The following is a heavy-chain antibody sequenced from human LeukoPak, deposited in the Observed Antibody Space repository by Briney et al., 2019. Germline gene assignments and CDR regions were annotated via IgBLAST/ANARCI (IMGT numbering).Heavy chain of an antibody. CDR1: GFTFSSYA. CDR2: ISDSGGST. J-gene: IGHJ5*02. D-gene: IGHD3-22*01. V-gene: IGHV3-23*01. CDR3: AKDGPGTYYYDSSGLS. Sequence: GGSLRLSCAASGFTFSSYAMRWVRQAPGKGLEWVSAISDSGGSTYYADSVKGRFTISRDNSKNTLYLQMNSLRAEDTAVYYCAKDGPGTYYYDSSGLSWGQGTLVTVSS.